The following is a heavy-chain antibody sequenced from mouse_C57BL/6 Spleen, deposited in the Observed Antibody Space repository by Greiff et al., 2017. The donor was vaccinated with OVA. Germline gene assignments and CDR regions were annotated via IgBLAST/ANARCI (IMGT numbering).Heavy chain of an antibody. CDR3: ARSHYYGSRGYAMDY. CDR2: IYTGGGYT. Sequence: VQLVESGAELVRPGTSVKMSCKASGYTFTNYWIGWAKQRPGHGLEWIGDIYTGGGYTNYNEKFKGKATLTADKSSSTAYMQFSSLTSEDSAIYYCARSHYYGSRGYAMDYWGQGTSVTVSS. V-gene: IGHV1-63*01. CDR1: GYTFTNYW. J-gene: IGHJ4*01. D-gene: IGHD1-1*01.